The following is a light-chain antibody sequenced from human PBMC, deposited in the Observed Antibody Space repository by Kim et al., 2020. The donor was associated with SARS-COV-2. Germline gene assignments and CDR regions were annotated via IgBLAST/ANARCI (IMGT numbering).Light chain of an antibody. CDR3: QAWDSSTVV. CDR1: KLGDKY. CDR2: EDT. Sequence: SYELTQPPSMSVSPGQTATITCSGDKLGDKYVCWYQQKPDQSPVLVMYEDTKRPSGIPERFSGSNSGNTATLTISGTQPMDEADYYCQAWDSSTVVFGGG. J-gene: IGLJ3*02. V-gene: IGLV3-1*01.